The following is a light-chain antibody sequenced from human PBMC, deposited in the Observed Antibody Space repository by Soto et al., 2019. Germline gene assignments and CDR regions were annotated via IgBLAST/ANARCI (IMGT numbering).Light chain of an antibody. Sequence: DIPLTQSPSFLSASVGDRVTITCRATQAITNYLAWYQQRPGKAPNLLIYAASTLQSGVPSRFSGSGSGTEFTLTISSLQPEDFATYCCQQLNSYPLSFGQGTRLDIK. CDR2: AAS. V-gene: IGKV1-9*01. CDR1: QAITNY. CDR3: QQLNSYPLS. J-gene: IGKJ5*01.